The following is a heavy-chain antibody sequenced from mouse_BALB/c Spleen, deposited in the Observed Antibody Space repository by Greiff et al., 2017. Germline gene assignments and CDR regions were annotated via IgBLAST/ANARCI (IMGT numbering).Heavy chain of an antibody. CDR3: ARGDYYGLWYFDV. D-gene: IGHD1-1*01. CDR2: ISSGGST. J-gene: IGHJ1*01. CDR1: GFTFSSYA. Sequence: EVQRVESGGGLVKPGGSLKLSCAASGFTFSSYAMSWVRQTPEKRLEWVASISSGGSTYYPDSVKGRFTISRDNARNILYLQMSSLRSEDTAMYYCARGDYYGLWYFDVWGAGTTVTVSS. V-gene: IGHV5-6-5*01.